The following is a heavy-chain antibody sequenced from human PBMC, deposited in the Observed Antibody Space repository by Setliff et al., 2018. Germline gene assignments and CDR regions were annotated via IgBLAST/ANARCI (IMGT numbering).Heavy chain of an antibody. Sequence: ASVKVSCKASGYTFTSYGISWVRQAPGQGLEWMGWNSAYAQKFQGRVTLTTDTSTGTAYMELRSLRSDDTAVYYCARAPPKIVVTVAALDYWGQGALVTVSS. J-gene: IGHJ4*02. D-gene: IGHD2-15*01. V-gene: IGHV1-18*01. CDR1: GYTFTSYG. CDR3: ARAPPKIVVTVAALDY. CDR2: NSA.